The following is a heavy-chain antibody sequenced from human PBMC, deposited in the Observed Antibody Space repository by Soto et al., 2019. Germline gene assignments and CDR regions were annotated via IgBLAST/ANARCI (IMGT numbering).Heavy chain of an antibody. D-gene: IGHD6-19*01. CDR2: INAGNGNT. J-gene: IGHJ4*02. V-gene: IGHV1-3*01. CDR1: GYTFTSYA. CDR3: ARTENTGIAVAGPGY. Sequence: GASVKVSCKASGYTFTSYAMHWVRQAPGQRLEWMGWINAGNGNTKYSQKFQGRVTITRDTSASTAYMELSSLRSEDTAVYYCARTENTGIAVAGPGYWGQGTLVTVSS.